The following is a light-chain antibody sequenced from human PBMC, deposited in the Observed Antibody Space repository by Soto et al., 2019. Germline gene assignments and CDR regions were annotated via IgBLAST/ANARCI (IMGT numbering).Light chain of an antibody. Sequence: EVVTMQSPATLSVSPSEGATLSCRASQGIGDTLAWYQHKPGQTPSLLIYDTSTRATGVPTRFSGSRSGTEFTLTINSLEPEDFAVYYCQQRNVWPPIPFGQGTRLEI. J-gene: IGKJ5*01. V-gene: IGKV3-15*01. CDR3: QQRNVWPPIP. CDR1: QGIGDT. CDR2: DTS.